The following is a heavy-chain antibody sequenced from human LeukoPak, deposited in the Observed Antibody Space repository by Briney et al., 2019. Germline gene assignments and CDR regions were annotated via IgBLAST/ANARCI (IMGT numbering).Heavy chain of an antibody. V-gene: IGHV3-23*01. CDR3: AKTPSLWWFDP. CDR2: ISGSGGST. CDR1: GFTFNTYA. J-gene: IGHJ5*02. Sequence: GGSLRLSCAASGFTFNTYAMSWVRQAPGTGLEWVSSISGSGGSTYYVDSVKGRFTISRDNSNNTLYLQINSLRADDTAVYYCAKTPSLWWFDPWGQGTLVTVSS. D-gene: IGHD3-16*02.